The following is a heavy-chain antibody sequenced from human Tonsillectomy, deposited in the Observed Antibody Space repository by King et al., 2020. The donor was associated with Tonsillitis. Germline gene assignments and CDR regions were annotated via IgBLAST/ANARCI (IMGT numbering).Heavy chain of an antibody. Sequence: VQLQESGPGLVKPSETLSLTCTVSGGSISSYYWSWIRQPPGKGLEWIGYIYYSGSTNYNPSLKSRVTISVDTSKNQFSLKLSSVTAADTAVYYCARGLVVVAAAYYYSYGMDVWGQGTTVTVSS. J-gene: IGHJ6*02. CDR1: GGSISSYY. V-gene: IGHV4-59*08. CDR2: IYYSGST. CDR3: ARGLVVVAAAYYYSYGMDV. D-gene: IGHD2-15*01.